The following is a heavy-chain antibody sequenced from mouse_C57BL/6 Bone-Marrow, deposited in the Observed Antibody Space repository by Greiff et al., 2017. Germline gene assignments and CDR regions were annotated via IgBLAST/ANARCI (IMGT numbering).Heavy chain of an antibody. CDR2: IDPEDGET. J-gene: IGHJ2*01. V-gene: IGHV14-2*01. CDR1: GFNIKDYY. D-gene: IGHD1-1*01. CDR3: TRSLIYYGTNY. Sequence: VQLQQSGAELVKPGASVKLSCTASGFNIKDYYIHWVKQRTEQGLEWIGRIDPEDGETKYAPKFQDKDTITSDTSSNPAYLQLSSLTSEDTAVYYCTRSLIYYGTNYWGQGTTLTVSS.